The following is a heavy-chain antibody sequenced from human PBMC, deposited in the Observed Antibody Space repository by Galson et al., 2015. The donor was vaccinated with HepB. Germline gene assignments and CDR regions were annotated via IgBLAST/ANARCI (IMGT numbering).Heavy chain of an antibody. V-gene: IGHV3-9*01. CDR2: ISWNSGSI. D-gene: IGHD1-26*01. J-gene: IGHJ4*02. Sequence: SLRLSCAASGFTFDDYAMHWVRQAPGKGLEWVSGISWNSGSIGYADSVKGRFTISRDNAKNSLYLQMNSLRAEDTALYYCAKGIVGATGGYFDYWGQGTLVTVSS. CDR1: GFTFDDYA. CDR3: AKGIVGATGGYFDY.